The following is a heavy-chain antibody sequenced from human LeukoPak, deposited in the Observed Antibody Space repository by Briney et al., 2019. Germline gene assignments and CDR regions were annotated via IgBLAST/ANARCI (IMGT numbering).Heavy chain of an antibody. CDR3: AREGSYGDFDY. Sequence: ASVKVSCKTSGYSFTDYYIHWVRRAPGQGLEWMGWINPNSGGTKHGQKFQGRVTMTRDTSISTAHMELSRLNSDDAAVYYCAREGSYGDFDYWGQGTLVTVSS. J-gene: IGHJ4*02. V-gene: IGHV1-2*02. CDR2: INPNSGGT. D-gene: IGHD4-17*01. CDR1: GYSFTDYY.